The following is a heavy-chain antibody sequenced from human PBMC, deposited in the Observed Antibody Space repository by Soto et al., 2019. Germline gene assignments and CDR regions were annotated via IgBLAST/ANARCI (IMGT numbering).Heavy chain of an antibody. D-gene: IGHD2-15*01. CDR3: ARGRGYCSGGTCYLDY. Sequence: GGSLRLSCAVSGFTFSSYSMNWVRQAPGKGLEWVSSISSSGSYIYYTDSMKGRFTISRDNTKNSLYLQMNSLRAEDTAVYYCARGRGYCSGGTCYLDYWGQGTLVTVSS. J-gene: IGHJ4*02. CDR1: GFTFSSYS. V-gene: IGHV3-21*01. CDR2: ISSSGSYI.